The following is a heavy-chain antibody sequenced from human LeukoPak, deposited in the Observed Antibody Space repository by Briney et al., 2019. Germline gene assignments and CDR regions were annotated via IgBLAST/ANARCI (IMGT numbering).Heavy chain of an antibody. CDR3: ARDQFAFGLFDY. D-gene: IGHD3/OR15-3a*01. V-gene: IGHV3-53*01. Sequence: PGGSLRLSFAAPGFTVSSNYMSWGRQAPGKGLEWVSVIYSGGSTYYADSVKGRFTISRDSSNNTLYLQMNSLRAEDTAVYYCARDQFAFGLFDYWGQGTLVTVSS. CDR2: IYSGGST. CDR1: GFTVSSNY. J-gene: IGHJ4*02.